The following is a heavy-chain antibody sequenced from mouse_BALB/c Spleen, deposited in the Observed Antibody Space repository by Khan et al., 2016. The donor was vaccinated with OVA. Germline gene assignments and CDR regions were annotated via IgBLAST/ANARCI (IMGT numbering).Heavy chain of an antibody. CDR2: IWGDGST. CDR3: AKWGDGSTYAMDY. Sequence: QVQLKESGPGLVAPSQSLSITCTVSGFSLTTYGVNWIRQPPGKGLEWLGVIWGDGSTNYHSALISRLSISKDNSKSHVFLILNSLQTDATATYYCAKWGDGSTYAMDYWGQGTSVTVSS. D-gene: IGHD2-3*01. V-gene: IGHV2-3*01. CDR1: GFSLTTYG. J-gene: IGHJ4*01.